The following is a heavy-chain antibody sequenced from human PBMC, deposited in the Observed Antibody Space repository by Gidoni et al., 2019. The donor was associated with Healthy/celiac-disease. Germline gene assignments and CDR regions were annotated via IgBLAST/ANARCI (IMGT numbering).Heavy chain of an antibody. Sequence: EVQLLESGGGLVQPGGSLRLSRAAPGFTFSSHAMSWVRQAPGKGLEWVSAISGSGGSTYYAGSVKGRFTSSRDNSKNTLYLQMNSLRAEDTAVYYCAKDRGSSTKGRRGRFDYWGQGTLVTVSS. V-gene: IGHV3-23*01. J-gene: IGHJ4*02. CDR2: ISGSGGST. CDR3: AKDRGSSTKGRRGRFDY. D-gene: IGHD2-15*01. CDR1: GFTFSSHA.